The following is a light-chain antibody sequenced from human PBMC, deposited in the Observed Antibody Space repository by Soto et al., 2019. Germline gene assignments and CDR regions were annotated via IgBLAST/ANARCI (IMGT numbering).Light chain of an antibody. V-gene: IGLV1-40*01. Sequence: QSILTQPPSVSGAPGQRVTISCTGSRSNIGATYGVHWYQQLPGTAPKLLIYGNTNRPSGVPDRFSGSKSGTSASLAITGLQAEGEADYYCQSYDSSLSGSVFGGGTKLTVL. J-gene: IGLJ2*01. CDR1: RSNIGATYG. CDR2: GNT. CDR3: QSYDSSLSGSV.